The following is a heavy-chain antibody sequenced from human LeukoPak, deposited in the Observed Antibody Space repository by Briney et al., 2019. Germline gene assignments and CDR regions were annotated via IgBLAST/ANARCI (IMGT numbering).Heavy chain of an antibody. V-gene: IGHV3-23*01. D-gene: IGHD2-8*01. Sequence: SGGSLRPSCAASGVTFSSYAMNWVRQAPGKGLEWVSSISGSGGSTYYADSVKGRFIISRDNSKNTLYLQMNSLGPEDTALYHCAKSMVLYFRGMDVWGKGTPVTVSS. J-gene: IGHJ6*04. CDR2: ISGSGGST. CDR1: GVTFSSYA. CDR3: AKSMVLYFRGMDV.